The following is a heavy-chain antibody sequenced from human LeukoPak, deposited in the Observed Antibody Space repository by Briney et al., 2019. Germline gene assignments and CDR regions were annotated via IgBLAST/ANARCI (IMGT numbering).Heavy chain of an antibody. CDR1: GFTFSSYA. D-gene: IGHD5-18*01. Sequence: GGSLRLSCAASGFTFSSYAMHWVRQAPGKGLEYVSAISSNGGSTYYANSVKGRFTISRDNSKNTLYLQMNSLRAEDTAVYYCARDLYSYGYYFDYWGQGTLVTVSS. CDR3: ARDLYSYGYYFDY. V-gene: IGHV3-64*01. J-gene: IGHJ4*02. CDR2: ISSNGGST.